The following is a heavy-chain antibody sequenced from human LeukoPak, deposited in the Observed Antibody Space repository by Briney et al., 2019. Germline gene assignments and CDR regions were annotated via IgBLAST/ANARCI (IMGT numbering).Heavy chain of an antibody. CDR1: GYTLTELS. D-gene: IGHD2-15*01. CDR3: ATVGGGGYYYYGMDV. V-gene: IGHV1-24*01. Sequence: ASVKVSCKVSGYTLTELSMHWVRQAPGKGLEWMGGFDPEDGETIYAQKFQGRVTTTEDTSTDTAYMELSSLRSEDTAVYYCATVGGGGYYYYGMDVWGQGTLVTVSS. CDR2: FDPEDGET. J-gene: IGHJ6*02.